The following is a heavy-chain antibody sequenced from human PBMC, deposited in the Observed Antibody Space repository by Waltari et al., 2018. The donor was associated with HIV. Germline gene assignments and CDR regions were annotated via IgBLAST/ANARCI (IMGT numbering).Heavy chain of an antibody. J-gene: IGHJ4*02. Sequence: QVQLVQSGAEVKKPGSSVKVSCKASGGTFSSNAISWVRQAPGQGLERMGGIIPIFGTANYAQKFQGRVTITADESTSTAYMELSSLRSEDTAVYYCAREGVTGLFDYWGQGNLVTVSS. D-gene: IGHD1-20*01. V-gene: IGHV1-69*12. CDR3: AREGVTGLFDY. CDR2: IIPIFGTA. CDR1: GGTFSSNA.